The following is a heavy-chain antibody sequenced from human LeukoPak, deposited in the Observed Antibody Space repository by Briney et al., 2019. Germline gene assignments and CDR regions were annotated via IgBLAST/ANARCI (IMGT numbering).Heavy chain of an antibody. CDR3: ARDRLADGTDY. J-gene: IGHJ4*02. D-gene: IGHD6-19*01. CDR1: GGSISSGSYY. V-gene: IGHV4-61*02. Sequence: SETLSLTCTVSGGSISSGSYYWRWLRQPAGKGLEWIGRIYTSGSTNYNPSLKSRVTISADTSKNQFSLKLSSVTAADTAVYYCARDRLADGTDYWGQGTLVTVSS. CDR2: IYTSGST.